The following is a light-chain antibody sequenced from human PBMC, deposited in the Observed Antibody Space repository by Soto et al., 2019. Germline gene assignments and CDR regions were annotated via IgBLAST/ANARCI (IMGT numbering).Light chain of an antibody. CDR2: YDS. J-gene: IGLJ2*01. CDR1: NIGRKS. V-gene: IGLV3-21*01. CDR3: QLWDSNSDHSV. Sequence: SYELTQPPSVSVAPGETARITCGGNNIGRKSVDWYDQKPGQAPVLVIFYDSDQPSGIPERFSGSNSGNTATLTITRVEAGDEADYYCQLWDSNSDHSVFGGRTKLTVL.